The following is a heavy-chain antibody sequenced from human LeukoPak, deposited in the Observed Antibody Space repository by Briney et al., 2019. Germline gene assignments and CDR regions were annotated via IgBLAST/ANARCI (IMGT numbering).Heavy chain of an antibody. CDR1: GFTFSSYA. Sequence: AGGSLRLSCAASGFTFSSYAMSWVRQAPGKGLEWVSAFSGSGGSTYYADSVRGRFTIPRDNSKNTLYLQMNGLRAEDTAVYYCAKKSLTDSSGYYYAYYFDYWGQGTLVTVSS. V-gene: IGHV3-23*01. D-gene: IGHD3-22*01. CDR2: FSGSGGST. J-gene: IGHJ4*02. CDR3: AKKSLTDSSGYYYAYYFDY.